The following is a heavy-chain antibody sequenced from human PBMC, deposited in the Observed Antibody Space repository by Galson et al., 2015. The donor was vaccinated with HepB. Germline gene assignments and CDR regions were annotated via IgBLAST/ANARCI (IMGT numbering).Heavy chain of an antibody. J-gene: IGHJ3*02. D-gene: IGHD2-15*01. CDR2: MNPNSGNT. Sequence: SVKVSCKASGYTFTSYDINWVRQATGQGLEWMGWMNPNSGNTGYAQKFQGRVTMTRNTSISTAYMELSSLRSEDTAVYYCASGVVVVAASSSDAFDIWGQGTMVTVSS. CDR3: ASGVVVVAASSSDAFDI. V-gene: IGHV1-8*01. CDR1: GYTFTSYD.